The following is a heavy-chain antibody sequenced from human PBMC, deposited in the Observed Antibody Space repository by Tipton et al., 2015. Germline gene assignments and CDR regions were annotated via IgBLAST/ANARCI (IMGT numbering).Heavy chain of an antibody. CDR3: ARHVLGVAAAGLALDV. CDR2: IQPGDSQT. V-gene: IGHV5-51*01. Sequence: QLVQSGAEVKKPGDSLKISCQGSGYSFTSYWIAWVRQMPGKGLEWMGIIQPGDSQTRYSPSFQGQVTFSVDKSISTAYLQWSGLKASDSAMYYCARHVLGVAAAGLALDVWGQGTTVPVSS. CDR1: GYSFTSYW. D-gene: IGHD6-13*01. J-gene: IGHJ6*02.